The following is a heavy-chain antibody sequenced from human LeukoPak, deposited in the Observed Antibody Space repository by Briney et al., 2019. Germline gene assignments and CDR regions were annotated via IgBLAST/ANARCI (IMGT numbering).Heavy chain of an antibody. D-gene: IGHD4-17*01. J-gene: IGHJ4*02. CDR2: MNPNSGNT. Sequence: ASVKVSCKASGYTFTGYYMHWVRQAPGQGLEWMGWMNPNSGNTGYAQKFQGRVTMTRNTSISTAYMELSSLRSEDTAVYYCARRHDYGDFFDYRGQGTLVTVSS. CDR1: GYTFTGYY. V-gene: IGHV1-8*02. CDR3: ARRHDYGDFFDY.